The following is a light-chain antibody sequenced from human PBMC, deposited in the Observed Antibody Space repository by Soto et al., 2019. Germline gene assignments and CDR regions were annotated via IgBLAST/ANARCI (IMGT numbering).Light chain of an antibody. CDR1: QSVSSSY. Sequence: EIVLTQSPGTLSLSPGERATLSCRASQSVSSSYLAWYQQKPGQAPRLLIYGASSRATGIPDWFSGSGSGTDFTLTISRLEPEDFAVYYCQQYGSSLFTFGPGNKVDIK. V-gene: IGKV3-20*01. CDR3: QQYGSSLFT. J-gene: IGKJ3*01. CDR2: GAS.